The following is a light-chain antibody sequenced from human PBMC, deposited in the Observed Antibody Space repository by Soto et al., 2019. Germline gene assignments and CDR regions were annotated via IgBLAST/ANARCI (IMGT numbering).Light chain of an antibody. CDR3: QQLNSYPQT. Sequence: IQFTQSPSSLSASVGDRVTITCRASQGISSYLAWYQQKPGEAPKLLIYAASTLQSGVPSRFSGSGSGTDFTLTISSLQPEDFATYYCQQLNSYPQTFGQGTKVDIK. J-gene: IGKJ1*01. CDR2: AAS. V-gene: IGKV1-9*01. CDR1: QGISSY.